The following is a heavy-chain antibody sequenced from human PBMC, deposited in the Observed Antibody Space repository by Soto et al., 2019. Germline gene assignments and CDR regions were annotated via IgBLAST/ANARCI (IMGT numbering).Heavy chain of an antibody. Sequence: CETLSLTCAVCGGSVSGYYWSWIRQPPGKGLEWIGEINHSGSTNYNPSLKSRVTISVDTSKNQFSLKLSSVTAADTAVYYCARGSWIVVVVAAYYYYYGMDVWGQGTTVTVSS. CDR1: GGSVSGYY. CDR3: ARGSWIVVVVAAYYYYYGMDV. V-gene: IGHV4-34*01. CDR2: INHSGST. D-gene: IGHD2-15*01. J-gene: IGHJ6*02.